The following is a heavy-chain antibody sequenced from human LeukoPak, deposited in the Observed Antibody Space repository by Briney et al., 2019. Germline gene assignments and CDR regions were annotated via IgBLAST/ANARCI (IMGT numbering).Heavy chain of an antibody. J-gene: IGHJ4*02. Sequence: VASVKVSCKASGGTLSSYAISWVRQAPGQGLEWMGRIIPILGIANYAQKFQGRVTITADKSTSTAYMELSSLRSEDTAVYYCAREGGEVVVPAATLIYWGQGTLVTVSS. CDR3: AREGGEVVVPAATLIY. CDR1: GGTLSSYA. CDR2: IIPILGIA. D-gene: IGHD2-2*01. V-gene: IGHV1-69*04.